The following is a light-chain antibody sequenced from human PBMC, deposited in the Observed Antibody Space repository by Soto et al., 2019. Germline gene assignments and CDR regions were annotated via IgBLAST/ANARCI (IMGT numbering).Light chain of an antibody. CDR1: QNVDNNY. Sequence: EIVLTQSPDSLSLSPGERATLSCRASQNVDNNYLNWYQQRPGLAPRLLIYGASIRATGIPGRFSGSGSGTDFTITISRLEPEDFAVYYCKQSAHSPRTFGQGTKVEVK. J-gene: IGKJ1*01. CDR3: KQSAHSPRT. V-gene: IGKV3-20*01. CDR2: GAS.